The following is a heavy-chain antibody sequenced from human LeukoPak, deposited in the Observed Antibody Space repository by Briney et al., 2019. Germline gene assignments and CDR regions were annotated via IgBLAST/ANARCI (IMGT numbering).Heavy chain of an antibody. D-gene: IGHD2-8*01. V-gene: IGHV3-23*01. CDR1: GFTLRSSA. CDR3: AKELYGNPSGY. CDR2: ISGDGGTV. Sequence: GGSLRLSCAASGFTLRSSAMSWVRQAPGKGLEWVSAISGDGGTVSYAASVRGRFTISRDNAKNTLFLQMSSLRAGDTALYYCAKELYGNPSGYWGQGTRVTVSS. J-gene: IGHJ4*02.